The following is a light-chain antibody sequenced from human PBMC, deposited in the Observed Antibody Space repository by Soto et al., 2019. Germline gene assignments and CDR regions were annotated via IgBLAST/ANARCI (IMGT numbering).Light chain of an antibody. CDR2: HAS. CDR3: QQYNSYS. V-gene: IGKV1-5*01. CDR1: QSISAW. Sequence: DIQMTQSPSTLSTSVGDRVSINCRASQSISAWLAWYQQKPGTAPKVLIYHASNLQSGVPSRFSGSGSGTEFTLTISSLQPDDFATYYCQQYNSYSFGQGTKVDIK. J-gene: IGKJ1*01.